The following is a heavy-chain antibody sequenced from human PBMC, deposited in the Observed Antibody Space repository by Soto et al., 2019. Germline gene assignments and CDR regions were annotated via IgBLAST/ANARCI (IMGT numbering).Heavy chain of an antibody. Sequence: QVQLVESGGGVVHPGGSLRLSCAASGFTFNNFALTLVRQAPGKGLEWVTVISYDGTNKFYADSVKGRFTISIDISKEKVFLQVDSLRVEDTAVYYCERQNQPQAGDYYYFGLDLWGQGTTVTVSS. CDR1: GFTFNNFA. CDR2: ISYDGTNK. CDR3: ERQNQPQAGDYYYFGLDL. V-gene: IGHV3-30-3*01. D-gene: IGHD2-2*01. J-gene: IGHJ6*02.